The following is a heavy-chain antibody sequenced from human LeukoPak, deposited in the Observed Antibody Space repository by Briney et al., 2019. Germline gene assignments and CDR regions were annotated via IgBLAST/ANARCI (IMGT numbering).Heavy chain of an antibody. CDR1: GYTFTSYY. CDR2: INPSGGST. D-gene: IGHD3-22*01. V-gene: IGHV1-46*01. CDR3: ARDGPSNYYDSRTFDY. Sequence: ASVKASCKASGYTFTSYYMHWVRQAPGQGLEWMGIINPSGGSTSYAQKFQGRVTMTRDTSTSTVYMELSSLRSEDTAVYYCARDGPSNYYDSRTFDYWGQGTLVTVSS. J-gene: IGHJ4*02.